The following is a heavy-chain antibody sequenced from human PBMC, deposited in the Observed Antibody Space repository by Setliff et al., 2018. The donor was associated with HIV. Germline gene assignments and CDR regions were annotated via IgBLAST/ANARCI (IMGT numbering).Heavy chain of an antibody. J-gene: IGHJ4*02. V-gene: IGHV4-34*01. CDR3: ARRGIQLWDFDY. CDR2: IDHRGST. CDR1: GGSFSGYY. D-gene: IGHD5-18*01. Sequence: SETLSLTCAVYGGSFSGYYWSWIRQPPGKGLEWIGEIDHRGSTNYNPSLKSRVTISVDTSKNQFSLKLSSVTAADTAVYYCARRGIQLWDFDYWGQGTLVTVSS.